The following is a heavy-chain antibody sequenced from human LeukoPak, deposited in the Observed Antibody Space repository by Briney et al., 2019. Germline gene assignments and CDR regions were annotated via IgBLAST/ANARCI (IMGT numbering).Heavy chain of an antibody. CDR3: ARDPSGSSSWVRFDY. CDR1: GFTFSNSY. V-gene: IGHV3-53*01. CDR2: IYSGGTT. Sequence: GGSLRLSCAASGFTFSNSYMSWVRQAPGKGLEWVSVIYSGGTTYYADSVKGRFTISRDNSKNTLYLQMNSLRVEDTAVYYCARDPSGSSSWVRFDYWGQGTLVTVSS. J-gene: IGHJ4*02. D-gene: IGHD6-13*01.